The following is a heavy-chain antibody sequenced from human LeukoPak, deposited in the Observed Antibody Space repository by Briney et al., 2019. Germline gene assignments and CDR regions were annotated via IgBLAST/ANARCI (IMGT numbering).Heavy chain of an antibody. CDR1: GFTFSSHW. CDR2: IKQDGSLR. J-gene: IGHJ3*02. V-gene: IGHV3-7*01. CDR3: ARDRTYCSGGRCYDLFDI. Sequence: GGSLRLSCAAPGFTFSSHWMSWVRQPPGKGLEWVANIKQDGSLRYYVDSVKGRFAISRDNAKNSLYLQMSSLRAEDTAVYYCARDRTYCSGGRCYDLFDIWGQGTMVTVSS. D-gene: IGHD2-15*01.